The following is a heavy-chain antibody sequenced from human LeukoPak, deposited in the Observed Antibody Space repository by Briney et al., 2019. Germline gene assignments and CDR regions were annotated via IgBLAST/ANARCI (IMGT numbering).Heavy chain of an antibody. V-gene: IGHV4-39*01. Sequence: SETLSLTCTVSGGSISSSSYYWGWIRQPPGKGLEWIGSIYYSGSTYYNPSLKSRVTISVDTSKNQFSLKLSSVTAADTADYYCARHSASMADVDYRGQGTLVTVSS. J-gene: IGHJ4*02. CDR1: GGSISSSSYY. D-gene: IGHD6-6*01. CDR3: ARHSASMADVDY. CDR2: IYYSGST.